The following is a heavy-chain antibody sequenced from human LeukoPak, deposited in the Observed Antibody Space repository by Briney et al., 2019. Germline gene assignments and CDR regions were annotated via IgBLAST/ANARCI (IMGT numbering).Heavy chain of an antibody. CDR1: GFTFSSYA. V-gene: IGHV3-23*01. CDR2: ISGSGGST. D-gene: IGHD3-22*01. Sequence: GGSLRLSCAASGFTFSSYAMSWVRQAPGKGLEWVSAISGSGGSTYYADSMKGRFTISRDNSKNTLYLQMNSLRAEDTAVYYCAKDEGAPTVVVTNSDSWGQGTLVNVSS. J-gene: IGHJ4*02. CDR3: AKDEGAPTVVVTNSDS.